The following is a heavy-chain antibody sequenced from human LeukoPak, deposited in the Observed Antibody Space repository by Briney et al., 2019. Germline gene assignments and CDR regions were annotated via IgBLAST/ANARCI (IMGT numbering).Heavy chain of an antibody. J-gene: IGHJ3*02. CDR3: ARVQDATYYYDSSGDDAFDI. CDR2: IYYSGRT. V-gene: IGHV4-59*13. D-gene: IGHD3-22*01. CDR1: GGSISSCY. Sequence: SETLSLTCTVSGGSISSCYWSWIRQPPGEGREWFGYIYYSGRTNYNPSLKSRVTISVDTSKNQFSLKLSSVTAADTAVYYCARVQDATYYYDSSGDDAFDIWGQGTMVTVSS.